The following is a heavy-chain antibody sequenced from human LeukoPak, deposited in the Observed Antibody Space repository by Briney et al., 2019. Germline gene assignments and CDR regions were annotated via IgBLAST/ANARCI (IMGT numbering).Heavy chain of an antibody. D-gene: IGHD6-19*01. V-gene: IGHV4-34*01. CDR1: GGCLSGYY. Sequence: SETLTLTCAVYGGCLSGYYWSRIRQPPGPGLEWIGESNHSGSTNYNPSLKSRVTISVDTSKNQFSLKLSSVTAADTAVYYCARGRIAVAGTRGIHFDYWGQGTLVTVSS. J-gene: IGHJ4*02. CDR3: ARGRIAVAGTRGIHFDY. CDR2: SNHSGST.